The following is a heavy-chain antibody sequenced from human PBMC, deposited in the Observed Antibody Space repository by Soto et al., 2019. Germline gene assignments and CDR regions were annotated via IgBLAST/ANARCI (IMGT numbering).Heavy chain of an antibody. CDR2: INHSGST. Sequence: PSETLSLTCAVYGGSFSGYYWSWIRQPPGKGLEWIGEINHSGSTNYNPSLKSRVTISVDTSKNQFSLKLSSVTAADTAVYYCARSPYVWGSYRYSWFDPWGQGTLVPVSS. J-gene: IGHJ5*02. V-gene: IGHV4-34*01. CDR1: GGSFSGYY. CDR3: ARSPYVWGSYRYSWFDP. D-gene: IGHD3-16*02.